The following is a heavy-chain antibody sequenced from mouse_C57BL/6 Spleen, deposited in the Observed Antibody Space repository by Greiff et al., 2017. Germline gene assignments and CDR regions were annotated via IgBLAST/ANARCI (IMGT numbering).Heavy chain of an antibody. J-gene: IGHJ3*01. CDR1: GFNIKDDY. CDR3: TTGWLLRGAY. V-gene: IGHV14-4*01. D-gene: IGHD2-3*01. CDR2: IDPENGDT. Sequence: VQLQQSGAELVRPGASVKLSCTASGFNIKDDYMHWVKQRPEQGLEWIGWIDPENGDTAYASKFQGKATITADTSSNTAYLQLSSLTPEDTAVYYCTTGWLLRGAYWGQGTLVTVSA.